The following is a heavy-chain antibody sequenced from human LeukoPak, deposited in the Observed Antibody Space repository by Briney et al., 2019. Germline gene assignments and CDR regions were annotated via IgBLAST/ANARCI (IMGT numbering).Heavy chain of an antibody. J-gene: IGHJ6*03. CDR1: GFTFSSYG. CDR2: ISGSGGST. CDR3: ARDGVLRYFDSYYYYYMDV. D-gene: IGHD3-9*01. V-gene: IGHV3-23*01. Sequence: PGGSLRLSCAASGFTFSSYGMSWVRQAPGKGLEWVSAISGSGGSTYYADSVKGRFTISRDNSKNTLYLQMNSLRAEDTAVYYCARDGVLRYFDSYYYYYMDVWGKGTTVTISS.